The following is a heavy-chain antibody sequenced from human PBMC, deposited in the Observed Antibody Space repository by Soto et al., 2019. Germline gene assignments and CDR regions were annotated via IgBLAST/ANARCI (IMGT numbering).Heavy chain of an antibody. CDR1: GFTFSDYY. CDR2: ISSSGSTI. Sequence: GGSLRLSCAASGFTFSDYYMSWIRQAPGKGLEWVSYISSSGSTIYYADSVKGRFTISRDNAKNSLYLQMNSLRAEDTAVYYCARDGIAAAGTYYYYYGMDVWGQGTTVTVSS. D-gene: IGHD6-13*01. V-gene: IGHV3-11*01. J-gene: IGHJ6*02. CDR3: ARDGIAAAGTYYYYYGMDV.